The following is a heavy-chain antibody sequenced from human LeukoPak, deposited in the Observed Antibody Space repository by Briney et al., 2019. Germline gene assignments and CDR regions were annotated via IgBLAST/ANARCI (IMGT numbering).Heavy chain of an antibody. D-gene: IGHD6-13*01. CDR3: ARDSSSWYYYYYGMDV. CDR1: GGTFTSYG. CDR2: ISAYNGNT. V-gene: IGHV1-18*01. J-gene: IGHJ6*02. Sequence: GASVKVSCKASGGTFTSYGISWVRQAPGQGLEWMGWISAYNGNTNYAQKLQGRVTMTTDTSTSTAYMELRSLRSDDTAVYYCARDSSSWYYYYYGMDVWGQGTTVTVSS.